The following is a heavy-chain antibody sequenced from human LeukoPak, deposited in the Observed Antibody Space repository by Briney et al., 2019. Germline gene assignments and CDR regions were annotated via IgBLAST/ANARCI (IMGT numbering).Heavy chain of an antibody. V-gene: IGHV3-30*09. CDR1: GFTFSSYA. Sequence: GGSLRLSCAASGFTFSSYAMHWVRQAPGKGLEWVAVISYDGSNKYYADSVKGRFAISRDNSKNTLYLQMNSLRAEDTAVYYCASGYGYYWGQGTLVTVSS. CDR2: ISYDGSNK. CDR3: ASGYGYY. J-gene: IGHJ4*02. D-gene: IGHD3-22*01.